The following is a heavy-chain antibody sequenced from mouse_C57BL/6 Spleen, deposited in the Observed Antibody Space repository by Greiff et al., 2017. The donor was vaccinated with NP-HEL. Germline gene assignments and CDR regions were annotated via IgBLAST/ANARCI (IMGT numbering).Heavy chain of an antibody. CDR3: ARGDDYDRGYFDY. Sequence: EVQLQQSGGGLVKPGGSLKLSCAASGFTFSDYGMHWVRQAPEKGLEWVAYISSGSSTIYYADTVKGRFTISRDNAKNTLFLQMTSLMSEDTAMYYCARGDDYDRGYFDYWGKGTTLTVSS. J-gene: IGHJ2*01. CDR2: ISSGSSTI. V-gene: IGHV5-17*01. D-gene: IGHD2-4*01. CDR1: GFTFSDYG.